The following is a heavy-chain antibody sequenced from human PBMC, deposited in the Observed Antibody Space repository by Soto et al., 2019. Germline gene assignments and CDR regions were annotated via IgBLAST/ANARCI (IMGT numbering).Heavy chain of an antibody. J-gene: IGHJ6*02. CDR2: INPNSGGT. CDR1: GYTFTGYY. Sequence: GASVKVSCTASGYTFTGYYMHWVRQAPGQGLEWMGWINPNSGGTNYAQKFQGRVTMTRDTSISTAYMELSRLRSDDTAVYYCARDPLYYYDSSGYPTDYYYYGMDVWGQGTTVTVSS. V-gene: IGHV1-2*02. D-gene: IGHD3-22*01. CDR3: ARDPLYYYDSSGYPTDYYYYGMDV.